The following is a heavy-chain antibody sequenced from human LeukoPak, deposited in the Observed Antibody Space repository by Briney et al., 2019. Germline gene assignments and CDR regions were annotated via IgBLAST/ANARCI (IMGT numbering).Heavy chain of an antibody. Sequence: KSGGSLRLSCAASGFTFSSYSMNWVRQAPGKGLEWVSSISSCSSYIYYADSVKGRFTISRDNAKNSLYLQMNSLRAEDTAVYYCARVSGATSTFDYWGQGTLVTVSS. CDR2: ISSCSSYI. CDR3: ARVSGATSTFDY. D-gene: IGHD1-26*01. J-gene: IGHJ4*02. V-gene: IGHV3-21*01. CDR1: GFTFSSYS.